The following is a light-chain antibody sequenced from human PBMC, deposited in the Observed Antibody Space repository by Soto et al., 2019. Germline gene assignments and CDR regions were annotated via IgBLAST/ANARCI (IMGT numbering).Light chain of an antibody. CDR2: DVS. Sequence: QSALTQPASVSGSPGQSITISCTGTSSDVGGYNYVSWYQQHPGKAPQLMIYDVSNRPSGVSHLFSGSKSGTAASLTIAGLHAEDEADYYCSSYTSRSTVVFGGGTQVTVL. V-gene: IGLV2-14*01. CDR1: SSDVGGYNY. J-gene: IGLJ2*01. CDR3: SSYTSRSTVV.